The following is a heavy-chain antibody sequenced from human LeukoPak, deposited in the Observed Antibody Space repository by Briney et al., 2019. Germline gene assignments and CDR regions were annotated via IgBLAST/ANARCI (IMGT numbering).Heavy chain of an antibody. CDR1: GGSISSSSYY. Sequence: PSETLSLTCTVSGGSISSSSYYGGWIRQPPGKGLEWMGSIYDSGNTYYNPSLKSRVTISVDMSKNQFSLKLSSVTAADTAVYYCASIAYTIPFDYWGQGTLVTVSS. J-gene: IGHJ4*02. V-gene: IGHV4-39*07. CDR3: ASIAYTIPFDY. D-gene: IGHD3-9*01. CDR2: IYDSGNT.